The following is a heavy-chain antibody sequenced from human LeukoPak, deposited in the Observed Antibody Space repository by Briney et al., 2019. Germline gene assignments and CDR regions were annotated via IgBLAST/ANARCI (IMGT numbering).Heavy chain of an antibody. CDR3: AKDHCSGGSCYFNLLVSFGMDV. D-gene: IGHD2-15*01. J-gene: IGHJ6*02. Sequence: PGGSLRLSCAASGFTFSSYAMSWVRQAPGKGLEWVSAISGSGGSTYYADSVKGRFTISRDNSKNTLYLQMNSLRAEDTAVYYCAKDHCSGGSCYFNLLVSFGMDVWGQGTTVTVPS. CDR2: ISGSGGST. V-gene: IGHV3-23*01. CDR1: GFTFSSYA.